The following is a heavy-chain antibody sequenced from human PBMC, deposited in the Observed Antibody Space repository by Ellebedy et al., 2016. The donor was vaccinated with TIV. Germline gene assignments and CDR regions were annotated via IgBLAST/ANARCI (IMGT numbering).Heavy chain of an antibody. J-gene: IGHJ4*02. D-gene: IGHD4-23*01. CDR1: GYSFTSYC. V-gene: IGHV5-10-1*01. CDR2: IDPLDSHT. Sequence: GESLKISCKGSGYSFTSYCINWVRQTPGKGLEWMGMIDPLDSHTKYSPSFQVHVTISADESISTAYIQWSSLEASDNAIYFCSRHDRGYSFGPSDYWGLGTLVTVSS. CDR3: SRHDRGYSFGPSDY.